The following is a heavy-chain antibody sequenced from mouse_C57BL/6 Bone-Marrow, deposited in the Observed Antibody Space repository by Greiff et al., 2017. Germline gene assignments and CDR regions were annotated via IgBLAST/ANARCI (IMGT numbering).Heavy chain of an antibody. CDR1: GFTFSSYG. CDR2: ISSGGSYT. J-gene: IGHJ3*01. CDR3: ARLPYYYGSSYGWFAY. D-gene: IGHD1-1*01. V-gene: IGHV5-6*01. Sequence: EVKLQESGGDLVKPGGSLKLSCAASGFTFSSYGMSWVRQTPDKRLEWVATISSGGSYTYYPDSVKGRFTISRDNAKNTLYLQISSLKSEDTAMYYCARLPYYYGSSYGWFAYWGQGTLVTVSA.